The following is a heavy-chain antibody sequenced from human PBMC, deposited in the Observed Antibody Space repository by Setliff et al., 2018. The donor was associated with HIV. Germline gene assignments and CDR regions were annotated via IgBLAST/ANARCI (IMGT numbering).Heavy chain of an antibody. CDR3: ARVQYFNSGGYWATIRHYYYMDV. J-gene: IGHJ6*03. V-gene: IGHV3-48*01. CDR2: ISRNSDTI. CDR1: GVTFSSYS. D-gene: IGHD3-22*01. Sequence: SLKISCAASGVTFSSYSTNWVRQAPGKGLEWLSYISRNSDTIYYADSVKGRFTISRDNAENSLFLQMNSLRAEDTAVYYCARVQYFNSGGYWATIRHYYYMDVWGKGTAVTVSS.